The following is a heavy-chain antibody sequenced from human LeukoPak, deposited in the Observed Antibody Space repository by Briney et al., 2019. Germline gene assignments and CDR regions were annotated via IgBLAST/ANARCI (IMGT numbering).Heavy chain of an antibody. D-gene: IGHD6-19*01. V-gene: IGHV3-30*02. CDR2: IRYDGSNK. CDR1: GFTFSSYG. CDR3: AKDPHPYSSFYYFDY. J-gene: IGHJ4*02. Sequence: GGSLRLSCAASGFTFSSYGMHWVRQAPGKGLEWVAFIRYDGSNKYYADSVKGRFTISRDNSKNTLYLQMNSLRAEDTAVYYCAKDPHPYSSFYYFDYWGQGTLVTVSS.